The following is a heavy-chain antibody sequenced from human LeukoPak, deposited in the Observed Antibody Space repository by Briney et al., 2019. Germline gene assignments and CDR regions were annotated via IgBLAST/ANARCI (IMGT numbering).Heavy chain of an antibody. CDR2: ISSSSYI. Sequence: GGSLRLSCAASGFTFSSYAMSWVRQAPGRGLEWVSSISSSSYIYYADSVKGRFTISRDNAKNSLYLQMNSLRAEDTAVYYCARNRGVTIFGVVLGAFDIWGQGTMVTVSS. D-gene: IGHD3-3*01. V-gene: IGHV3-21*01. J-gene: IGHJ3*02. CDR3: ARNRGVTIFGVVLGAFDI. CDR1: GFTFSSYA.